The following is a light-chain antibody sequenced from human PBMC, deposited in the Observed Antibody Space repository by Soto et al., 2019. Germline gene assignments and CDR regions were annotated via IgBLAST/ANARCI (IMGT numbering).Light chain of an antibody. V-gene: IGKV3-11*01. CDR3: QQRSNWPT. Sequence: EIVLTQSPATLSLSPGERATLSCRASQSVSSYLAWYQQKPGQAPRLLIYDASNSATGIPARFSGSGSGTDFTLTISSLATEDFAVYYCQQRSNWPTFGPGTKVDIK. CDR2: DAS. J-gene: IGKJ3*01. CDR1: QSVSSY.